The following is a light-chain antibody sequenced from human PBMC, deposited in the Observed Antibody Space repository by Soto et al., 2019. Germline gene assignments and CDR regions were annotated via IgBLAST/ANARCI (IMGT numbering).Light chain of an antibody. CDR3: QHFNDYYVA. Sequence: DIQMTQSPSTLSASVGDRVTITCRASQSIYIWLAWYQQKPGKAPRVVINKASTLESGVPSRFGGSGLGTEFTLTIDSLQPDDFATYYCQHFNDYYVAFGQGTRVEVK. J-gene: IGKJ1*01. V-gene: IGKV1-5*03. CDR1: QSIYIW. CDR2: KAS.